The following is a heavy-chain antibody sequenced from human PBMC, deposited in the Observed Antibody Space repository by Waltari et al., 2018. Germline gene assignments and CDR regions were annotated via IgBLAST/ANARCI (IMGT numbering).Heavy chain of an antibody. Sequence: QVQLQESGPGLVKPSETLSLTCAVSGYSISSGYYWGWIRQPPGKGLEWIGSIYHSGSTIYNPSLKSRVTISVDTSKNQFSPKLSSVTAADTAVYYCATSEDYYGSGSDQDFQHWGQGTLVTVSS. CDR3: ATSEDYYGSGSDQDFQH. D-gene: IGHD3-10*01. CDR1: GYSISSGYY. J-gene: IGHJ1*01. CDR2: IYHSGST. V-gene: IGHV4-38-2*01.